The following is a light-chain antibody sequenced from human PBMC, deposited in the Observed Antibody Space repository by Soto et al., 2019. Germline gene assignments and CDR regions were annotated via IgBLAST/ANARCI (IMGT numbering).Light chain of an antibody. V-gene: IGLV1-47*01. J-gene: IGLJ1*01. Sequence: QSVLTQPPSASGTPGQRVTISCSGSSSNIGSNYVSWFQHLPGTAPKVLIYRSHQRPSGVPDRFSGSKSGTSASLAISGLRSEDEADYYCASWDDSLRGYVFGTGTKAPS. CDR3: ASWDDSLRGYV. CDR1: SSNIGSNY. CDR2: RSH.